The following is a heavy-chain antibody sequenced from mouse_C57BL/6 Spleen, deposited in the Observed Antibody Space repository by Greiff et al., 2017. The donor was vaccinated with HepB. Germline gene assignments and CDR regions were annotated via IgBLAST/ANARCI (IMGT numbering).Heavy chain of an antibody. D-gene: IGHD2-4*01. CDR2: IDPEDGET. J-gene: IGHJ1*03. CDR3: ARWDYDYDGDWYFDV. CDR1: GFNIKDYY. V-gene: IGHV14-2*01. Sequence: EVQLQQSGAELVKPGASVKLSCTASGFNIKDYYMHWVKQRTEQGLEWIGRIDPEDGETKYAPKFQGKATITADTSSNTADLQLSSMTSEDTAVYYCARWDYDYDGDWYFDVWGTGTTVTVSS.